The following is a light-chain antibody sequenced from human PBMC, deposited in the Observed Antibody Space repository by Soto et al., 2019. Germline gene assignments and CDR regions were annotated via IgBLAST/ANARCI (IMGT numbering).Light chain of an antibody. CDR3: SSYAGSNNFV. J-gene: IGLJ2*01. CDR1: SSDVGDYNY. CDR2: EVS. Sequence: QSALTQPPSASGSRGQSVTISCTGTSSDVGDYNYVSWYQQHPGKAPKLMIYEVSKRPSGVPDRFSGSKSGNTASLTVSGLQAEDEADYYCSSYAGSNNFVFGGGTKLTVL. V-gene: IGLV2-8*01.